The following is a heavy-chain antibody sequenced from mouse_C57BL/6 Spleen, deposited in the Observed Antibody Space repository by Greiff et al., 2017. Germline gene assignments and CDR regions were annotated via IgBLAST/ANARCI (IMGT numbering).Heavy chain of an antibody. CDR2: IDPSDSET. CDR1: GYTFTSYW. V-gene: IGHV1-52*01. CDR3: ARGRYYAMDY. J-gene: IGHJ4*01. Sequence: VQLQQPGAELVRPGSSVKLSCKASGYTFTSYWMHWVKQRPIQGLDWIGNIDPSDSETHYNQKFKDKATLTVDKSSSTAYMQLSSLTSEDSAVYYCARGRYYAMDYWGQGTSVTVSA.